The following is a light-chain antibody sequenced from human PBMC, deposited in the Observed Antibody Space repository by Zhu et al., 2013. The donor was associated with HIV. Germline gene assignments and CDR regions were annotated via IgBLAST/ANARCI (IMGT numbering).Light chain of an antibody. CDR3: QQYGTSPET. V-gene: IGKV3-20*01. J-gene: IGKJ2*01. CDR1: QSVSSSY. Sequence: EIVMTQSPATLSVSPGERATLSCRASQSVSSSYLAWYQQKPGQAPRLLMYGASTRATGIPDRFSGSGSGTDFTLTISRLEPEDFAVYYCQQYGTSPETFGQGTKLEIK. CDR2: GAS.